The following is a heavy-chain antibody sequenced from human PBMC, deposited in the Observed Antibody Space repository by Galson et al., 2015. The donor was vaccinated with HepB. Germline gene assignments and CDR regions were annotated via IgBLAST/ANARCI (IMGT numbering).Heavy chain of an antibody. J-gene: IGHJ4*02. D-gene: IGHD1-7*01. CDR2: VNGMGTDT. CDR1: GFTFSTYA. V-gene: IGHV3-23*01. Sequence: SLRLSCAASGFTFSTYAMSWVRQAPGKGLEWVSSVNGMGTDTFYADSVKGRFTIPRDNSRNTLSLQMNSLRAEDTAVYYCAKANGKGNWNYNYFDYWGQGTLVTVSS. CDR3: AKANGKGNWNYNYFDY.